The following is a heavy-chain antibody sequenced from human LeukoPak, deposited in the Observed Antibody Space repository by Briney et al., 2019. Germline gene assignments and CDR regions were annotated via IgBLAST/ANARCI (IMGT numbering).Heavy chain of an antibody. V-gene: IGHV4-38-2*02. Sequence: PSETLSLTCTVSGYSISIGYYWGWIRQPPGKGLDWIGSIYHSGSTCYNPSLKSRVTISVDTSKNQFSLKLSSVTAADTAVYYCARSVTYYDFWSGYIYWFDPWGQGTLVTVSS. CDR1: GYSISIGYY. D-gene: IGHD3-3*01. CDR3: ARSVTYYDFWSGYIYWFDP. J-gene: IGHJ5*02. CDR2: IYHSGST.